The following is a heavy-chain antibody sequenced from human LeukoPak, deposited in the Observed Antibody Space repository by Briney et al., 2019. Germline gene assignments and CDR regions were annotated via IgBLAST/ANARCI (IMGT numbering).Heavy chain of an antibody. V-gene: IGHV3-23*01. Sequence: GGSLRLSCAASGFTFSSYAMSWVRQAPGKGLEWVSAISGSGGSTYYADSVKGRFTISRDNSKNTLYLQMNSLRAEDTAVYYCAKSMVRGVIMAYYFDSWGQGTLVTVSS. CDR3: AKSMVRGVIMAYYFDS. J-gene: IGHJ4*02. D-gene: IGHD3-10*01. CDR2: ISGSGGST. CDR1: GFTFSSYA.